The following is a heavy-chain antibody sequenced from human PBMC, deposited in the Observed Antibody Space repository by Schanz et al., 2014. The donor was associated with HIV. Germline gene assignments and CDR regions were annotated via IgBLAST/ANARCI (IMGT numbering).Heavy chain of an antibody. CDR2: IKEDGSEK. CDR3: ARDGGEV. J-gene: IGHJ6*02. Sequence: VQLAESGGGVVRPGRSLRLSCAASGFTFSRYWMTWVRQAPGKGLEWVANIKEDGSEKYHGDSVKGRFTISRDNAKNSLFLQMESLRAEDTAVYYCARDGGEVWGQGTTVTVSS. CDR1: GFTFSRYW. V-gene: IGHV3-7*01. D-gene: IGHD3-16*01.